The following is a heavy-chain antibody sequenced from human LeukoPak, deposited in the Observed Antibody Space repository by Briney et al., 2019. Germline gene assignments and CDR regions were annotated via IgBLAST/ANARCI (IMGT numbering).Heavy chain of an antibody. Sequence: SETLSLTCAVSGGSISSGGYSWSWIRQPPGKGLEWIGYIYHSGSTYYNPSLKSRVTISVDRSKNQFSLKLSSVTAADTAVYYCARANDFWSLAPGYWGQGTLVTVSS. J-gene: IGHJ4*02. CDR2: IYHSGST. CDR3: ARANDFWSLAPGY. CDR1: GGSISSGGYS. V-gene: IGHV4-30-2*01. D-gene: IGHD3-3*01.